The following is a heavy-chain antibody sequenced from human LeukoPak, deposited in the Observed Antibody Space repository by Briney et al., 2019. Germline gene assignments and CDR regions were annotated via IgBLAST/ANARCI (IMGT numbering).Heavy chain of an antibody. Sequence: SETLSLTCTVSGGSISSYYWSWIRQPPGKGLEWIGYIYYSGSTNYNPSLKSRVTISVDTSKNQFSLKLSSVTAADTAVYYCARDLYDAFDVGGQGTMVTVSS. J-gene: IGHJ3*01. CDR3: ARDLYDAFDV. CDR2: IYYSGST. CDR1: GGSISSYY. V-gene: IGHV4-59*01.